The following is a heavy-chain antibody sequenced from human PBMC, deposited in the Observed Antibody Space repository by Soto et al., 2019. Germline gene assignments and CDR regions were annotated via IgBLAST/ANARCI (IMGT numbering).Heavy chain of an antibody. J-gene: IGHJ4*02. Sequence: GASVKVSCKASGGTFSSYAISWVRQAPGQGLEWMGGIIPIFGTANYAQKFQGRVTITADESTSTAYMELSSLRSEDTAVYYCARAGLLSGGVIGSLLDYWGQGTLVTVS. CDR1: GGTFSSYA. CDR2: IIPIFGTA. CDR3: ARAGLLSGGVIGSLLDY. D-gene: IGHD3-16*01. V-gene: IGHV1-69*13.